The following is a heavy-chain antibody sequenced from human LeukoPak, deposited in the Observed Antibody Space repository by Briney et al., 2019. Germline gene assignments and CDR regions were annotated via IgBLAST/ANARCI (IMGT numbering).Heavy chain of an antibody. CDR1: GGSISSYY. J-gene: IGHJ4*02. CDR2: IYTSGST. D-gene: IGHD2-2*01. CDR3: ARDTLGYCSSTSCLYYFDY. Sequence: SETLSLTCTVSGGSISSYYWSWIRQPAGKGLEWIGRIYTSGSTNYNPSLKSRVTMSVDTSKNQFSLKLSSVTAADTAVYYCARDTLGYCSSTSCLYYFDYWGQGTLVTVSS. V-gene: IGHV4-4*07.